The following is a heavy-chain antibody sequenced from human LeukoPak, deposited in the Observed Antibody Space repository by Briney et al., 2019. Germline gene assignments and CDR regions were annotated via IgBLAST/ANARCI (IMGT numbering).Heavy chain of an antibody. J-gene: IGHJ4*02. CDR2: IYYTGSS. CDR3: ARLSKGRYFDYIFDF. CDR1: GGSVSSSTYY. V-gene: IGHV4-39*01. D-gene: IGHD3-9*01. Sequence: SETLSLTCAVSGGSVSSSTYYWGWIRQPPGKGLEWIGNIYYTGSSYYNPSLKSRVTMSVDTSKNQFSLKMNSVTAADTAVYYCARLSKGRYFDYIFDFWGQGTLLNVSS.